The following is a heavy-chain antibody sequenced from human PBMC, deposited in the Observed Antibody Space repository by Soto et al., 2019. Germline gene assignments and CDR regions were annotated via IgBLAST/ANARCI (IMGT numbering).Heavy chain of an antibody. CDR2: VTDSGISA. CDR3: AKRGRTQQAVKGDMDAFDI. CDR1: GLTFSNYA. D-gene: IGHD3-16*01. V-gene: IGHV3-23*01. Sequence: GGSLRLSCAASGLTFSNYAMNWVRQAPGKGLEWVSTVTDSGISAYYADSVKGRFTISRDNSKNTLFLQMNSLRAEDTAVYYCAKRGRTQQAVKGDMDAFDIWGRGTMVTVSS. J-gene: IGHJ3*02.